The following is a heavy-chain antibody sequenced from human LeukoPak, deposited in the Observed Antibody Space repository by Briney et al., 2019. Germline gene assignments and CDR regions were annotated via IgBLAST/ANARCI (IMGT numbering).Heavy chain of an antibody. CDR1: GFTFSSYW. D-gene: IGHD3-10*01. CDR2: INSDGSVS. V-gene: IGHV3-74*01. CDR3: ATQPGSDY. J-gene: IGHJ4*02. Sequence: GGSLRLSCAASGFTFSSYWMHWVRQAPGKGLVWVSRINSDGSVSSYADSVKGRFTISRDNAKNTLYLQMNGLRAEDTAMYYCATQPGSDYWGQGTLVTVSS.